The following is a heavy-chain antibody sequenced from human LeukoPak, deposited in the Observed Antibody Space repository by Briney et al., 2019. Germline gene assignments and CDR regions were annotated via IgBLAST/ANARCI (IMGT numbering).Heavy chain of an antibody. CDR3: ARRVASSSWHIRSSGPTLDY. CDR1: GYTHTGYY. CDR2: INLNCGET. D-gene: IGHD6-13*01. Sequence: VKDSCMASGYTHTGYYMHGVGPAGGEGREGVGWINLNCGETHNAQKFQGRVTMTRDTSISTAYMERSRPRSDDTAVYYCARRVASSSWHIRSSGPTLDYWGQGTLVTVSS. J-gene: IGHJ4*02. V-gene: IGHV1-2*02.